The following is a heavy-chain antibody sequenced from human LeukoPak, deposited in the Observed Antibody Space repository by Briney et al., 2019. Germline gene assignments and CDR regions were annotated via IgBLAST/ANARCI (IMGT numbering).Heavy chain of an antibody. Sequence: GGSLRLSCAASGFTFSSYAMHWVRQAPGKGLEYVSAITNNGGSTYYTNSVKGRFTISRDNSKSTLYLQMGSLRAEDTALYYCARVRSVGATNFDYWGQGTLVTVSS. CDR2: ITNNGGST. D-gene: IGHD1-26*01. CDR1: GFTFSSYA. J-gene: IGHJ4*02. V-gene: IGHV3-64*01. CDR3: ARVRSVGATNFDY.